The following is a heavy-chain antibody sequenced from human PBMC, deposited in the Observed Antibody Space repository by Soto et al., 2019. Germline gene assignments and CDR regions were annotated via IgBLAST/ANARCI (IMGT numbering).Heavy chain of an antibody. J-gene: IGHJ6*02. V-gene: IGHV4-4*02. CDR1: VASFTTTVW. Sequence: QVQLQESGPGLVKPSGTLSLIWAVSVASFTTTVWWSWVRQAPGKGLEWIGEIDHGGDTKYSPSLKSRVTISIDKSKTQFSLKLTSMTAADTAVYYCARRIINYGMDVWGQGTTVTVSS. CDR3: ARRIINYGMDV. CDR2: IDHGGDT.